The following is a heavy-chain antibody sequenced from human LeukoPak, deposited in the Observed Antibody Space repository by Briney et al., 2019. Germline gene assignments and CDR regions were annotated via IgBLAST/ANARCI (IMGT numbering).Heavy chain of an antibody. CDR1: GFTVSSNY. V-gene: IGHV3-53*01. CDR3: ARRLKWFGELFDAFDI. CDR2: IYSGGST. J-gene: IGHJ3*02. Sequence: PGGSLRLSCAASGFTVSSNYMSWVRQAPGKGLEWVSVIYSGGSTYYADSVKGRFTISRDNSKNTLYLQMNSLRAEDTAVYYCARRLKWFGELFDAFDIWGQGTMVTVSS. D-gene: IGHD3-10*01.